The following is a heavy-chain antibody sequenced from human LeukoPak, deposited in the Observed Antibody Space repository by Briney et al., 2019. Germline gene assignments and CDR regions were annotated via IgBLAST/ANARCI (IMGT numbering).Heavy chain of an antibody. D-gene: IGHD2-2*01. CDR1: GFTSSSYA. V-gene: IGHV3-23*01. CDR2: ISGSGGST. Sequence: PGGSLRLSCAASGFTSSSYAMSWVRQAPGEGLEWVSAISGSGGSTYYADSVKDRLTVSRDKSKNTLYLQMNSLKTEDTAIYYCTTNEPDCSTINCYDSGVDFDYWGQGTLVTVSS. J-gene: IGHJ4*02. CDR3: TTNEPDCSTINCYDSGVDFDY.